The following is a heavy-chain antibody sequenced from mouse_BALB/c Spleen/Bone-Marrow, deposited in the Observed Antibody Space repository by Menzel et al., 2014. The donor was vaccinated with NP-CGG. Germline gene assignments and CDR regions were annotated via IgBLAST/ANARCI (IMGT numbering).Heavy chain of an antibody. J-gene: IGHJ1*01. CDR1: GFTFSTFG. CDR3: ARGGNWDDFDV. D-gene: IGHD4-1*01. Sequence: EVQLVESGGGLVQPGGSRKLSCAASGFTFSTFGMHWVRQAPEKGLEWVAYISSGSTAIFYADTLKGRFTISRDNPENTLFLQMTSLRSEDTAMCYCARGGNWDDFDVWGAGTTVTVSS. CDR2: ISSGSTAI. V-gene: IGHV5-17*02.